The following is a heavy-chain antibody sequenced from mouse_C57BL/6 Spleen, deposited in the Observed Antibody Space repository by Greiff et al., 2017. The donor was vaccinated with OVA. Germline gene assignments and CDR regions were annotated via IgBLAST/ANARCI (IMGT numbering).Heavy chain of an antibody. D-gene: IGHD2-2*01. Sequence: EVKLLESGGGLVQPGGSLKLSCAASGIDFSRYWMSWVRRAPGKGLEWIGEINPDSSTINYAPSLKDKFIISRDNAKNTLYLQMSKVRSEDTALYYCAREGVTTWGYYFDYWGQGTTLTVSS. J-gene: IGHJ2*01. V-gene: IGHV4-1*01. CDR1: GIDFSRYW. CDR3: AREGVTTWGYYFDY. CDR2: INPDSSTI.